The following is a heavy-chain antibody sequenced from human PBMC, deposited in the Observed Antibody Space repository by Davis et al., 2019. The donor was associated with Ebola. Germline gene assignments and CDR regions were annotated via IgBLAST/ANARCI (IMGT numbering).Heavy chain of an antibody. Sequence: PSETLSLTCAISGDRVSTKGTAWNWIRQSPSRGLEWLGRTYFNSKYYSDYAVSVRGRITINADPSKNQFSLQLNSVTPEDTTVYYCARGWLRGYLDYWGQGTLVTVSS. V-gene: IGHV6-1*01. CDR3: ARGWLRGYLDY. CDR1: GDRVSTKGTA. CDR2: TYFNSKYYS. J-gene: IGHJ4*02. D-gene: IGHD3-3*01.